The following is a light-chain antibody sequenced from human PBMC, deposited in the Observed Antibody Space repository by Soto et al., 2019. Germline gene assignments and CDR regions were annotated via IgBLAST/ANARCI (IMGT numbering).Light chain of an antibody. CDR2: DAS. Sequence: DIQMTHPPSSLSASVGDIVTITCQASQNINNYLNWYQQKPGRAPKLLIYDASNLEAGVPSRFRGSGSGTDFTFTIRRLQPEDIATYYCQQYENLPTFGQGTRVEIK. CDR3: QQYENLPT. V-gene: IGKV1-33*01. J-gene: IGKJ5*01. CDR1: QNINNY.